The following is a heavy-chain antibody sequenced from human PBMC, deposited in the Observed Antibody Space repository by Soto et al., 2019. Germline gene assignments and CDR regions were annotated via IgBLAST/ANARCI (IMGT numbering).Heavy chain of an antibody. D-gene: IGHD6-13*01. J-gene: IGHJ4*02. Sequence: EVQLVESGGGLVQPGGSLRLSCAASGFTFSDHYIDWVRQAPGKGLEWVGRSRDKANSYTTEYAASVKGRFTISRDDSKNSLYLQMNSLKPEDTAVYYCAKVASSPQTRDFDYWGQGTLVTVSS. CDR1: GFTFSDHY. CDR3: AKVASSPQTRDFDY. CDR2: SRDKANSYTT. V-gene: IGHV3-72*01.